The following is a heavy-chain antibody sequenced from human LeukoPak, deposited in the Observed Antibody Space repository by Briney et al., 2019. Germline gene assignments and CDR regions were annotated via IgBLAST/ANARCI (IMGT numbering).Heavy chain of an antibody. CDR3: ARGSLGDYGNWFDL. J-gene: IGHJ5*02. Sequence: SETLSLTCSVSGGSISRDYWRWIRQTPGKGLEWIGYMYYSGSTNFNPSLKTRVTISVDTSKNHSYFKMSSVTAVNTAVYYCARGSLGDYGNWFDLWGQGTLVTVSS. V-gene: IGHV4-59*01. D-gene: IGHD4-17*01. CDR2: MYYSGST. CDR1: GGSISRDY.